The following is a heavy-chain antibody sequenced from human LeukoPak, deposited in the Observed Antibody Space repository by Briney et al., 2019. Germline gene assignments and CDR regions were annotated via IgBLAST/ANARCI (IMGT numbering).Heavy chain of an antibody. CDR3: ARDLDSSVLDAFDI. CDR2: ITSSGSTM. CDR1: GFTFSSYE. J-gene: IGHJ3*02. Sequence: GGSLRLSCAASGFTFSSYEMNWVRQPPGKGLEWVSYITSSGSTMYYADSVKGRFTISRDNAKSSLYLQMNSLRAEDTAAYYCARDLDSSVLDAFDIWGQGTMVTVSS. V-gene: IGHV3-48*03. D-gene: IGHD3-22*01.